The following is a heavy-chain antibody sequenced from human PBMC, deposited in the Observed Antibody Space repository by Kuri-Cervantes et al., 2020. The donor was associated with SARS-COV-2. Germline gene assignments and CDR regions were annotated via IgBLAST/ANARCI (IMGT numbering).Heavy chain of an antibody. CDR3: AKGLGSSWPYLDWFDP. CDR2: IKHDGSEE. D-gene: IGHD6-13*01. J-gene: IGHJ5*02. CDR1: GFTFSSYW. Sequence: GGSLRLSCAASGFTFSSYWMSWVRQAPGKGLEWAANIKHDGSEEYYVDSVKGRFTISRDNAKNSLYPQIDSLRAEDTAVYYCAKGLGSSWPYLDWFDPWGQGTLVTVSS. V-gene: IGHV3-7*01.